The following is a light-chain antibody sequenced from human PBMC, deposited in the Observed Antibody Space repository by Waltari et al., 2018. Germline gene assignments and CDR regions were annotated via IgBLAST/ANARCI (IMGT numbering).Light chain of an antibody. V-gene: IGLV1-40*01. CDR2: ENT. CDR1: DSSISSFG. CDR3: QSYDNSLRGSLL. Sequence: QSVLTQAPSVSGAPGQRVTISCTGGDSSISSFGVKWSHHLPVRVPKPRIYENTKRPSGVPDRFSGSKSGTSASLAIEGLQPEDEGDYYCQSYDNSLRGSLLFGGGTKVTV. J-gene: IGLJ3*02.